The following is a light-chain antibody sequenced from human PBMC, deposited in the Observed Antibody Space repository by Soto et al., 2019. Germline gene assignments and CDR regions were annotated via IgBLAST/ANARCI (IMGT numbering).Light chain of an antibody. Sequence: QSVLTQPASVSGSPGQSLTISCTGTSSDVGYYDLVSWYQHHPGKAPKLIIFEGSKRPSGVSNRFSGSKSGNTASLTISGLQAEDEADYYCCSYGDSRVAFGGGTKVTVL. CDR1: SSDVGYYDL. CDR3: CSYGDSRVA. J-gene: IGLJ2*01. V-gene: IGLV2-23*01. CDR2: EGS.